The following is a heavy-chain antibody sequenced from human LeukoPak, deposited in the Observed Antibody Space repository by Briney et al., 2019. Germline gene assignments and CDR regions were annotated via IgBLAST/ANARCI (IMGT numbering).Heavy chain of an antibody. D-gene: IGHD6-6*01. J-gene: IGHJ5*02. Sequence: ASVKVSCKASGYTFTGYYMHWVRQAPGQGLEWMGWINPNSGGTNYAQKFQGRVTMTRDTSISTAYMELSRLRSDDTAVYYCARNPLYTYSSSRLDPWGQGTLVTVSS. CDR2: INPNSGGT. CDR3: ARNPLYTYSSSRLDP. CDR1: GYTFTGYY. V-gene: IGHV1-2*02.